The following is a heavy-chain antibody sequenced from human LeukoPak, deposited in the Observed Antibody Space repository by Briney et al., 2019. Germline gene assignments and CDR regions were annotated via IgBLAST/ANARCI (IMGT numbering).Heavy chain of an antibody. J-gene: IGHJ3*02. Sequence: GGSLRLSCAASGFSVTDNYMSGVRQAPGKGLEWVSAFYSGGRTYYADSVKGRFSFSRDNSKNTLYLQMNSLRAEDTAVYYCARGGRVYGGNGVAFDIWGQGTMVTVSS. CDR2: FYSGGRT. V-gene: IGHV3-53*01. CDR3: ARGGRVYGGNGVAFDI. CDR1: GFSVTDNY. D-gene: IGHD4-23*01.